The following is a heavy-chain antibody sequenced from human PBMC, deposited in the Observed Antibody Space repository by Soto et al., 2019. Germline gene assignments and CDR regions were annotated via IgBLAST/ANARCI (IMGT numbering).Heavy chain of an antibody. Sequence: PSETLSLTCTVSGGSISSYYWSWIRQPPGKGLEWIGYIYYSGSTNYNPSLKSRVTISVDTSKNQFSLKLSSVTAADTAVYYCARAERGDYYYYYYMDVRGKGTTVTVSS. D-gene: IGHD3-10*01. V-gene: IGHV4-59*01. CDR1: GGSISSYY. J-gene: IGHJ6*03. CDR3: ARAERGDYYYYYYMDV. CDR2: IYYSGST.